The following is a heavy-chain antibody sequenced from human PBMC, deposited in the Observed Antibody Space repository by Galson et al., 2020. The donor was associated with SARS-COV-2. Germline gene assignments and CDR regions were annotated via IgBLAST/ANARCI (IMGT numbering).Heavy chain of an antibody. Sequence: SETLSLTCNVSGVSINSPFHYWSWVRQPPGRGLQWLGYVYFSGSTFLNPSLQSRLTMSLDASENRFSLNLRSVTAADTAVYFCATFNLYFANSARETTLNAFDIWSRGTMVTVSS. D-gene: IGHD3-16*01. CDR1: GVSINSPFHY. J-gene: IGHJ3*02. CDR3: ATFNLYFANSARETTLNAFDI. V-gene: IGHV4-30-4*01. CDR2: VYFSGST.